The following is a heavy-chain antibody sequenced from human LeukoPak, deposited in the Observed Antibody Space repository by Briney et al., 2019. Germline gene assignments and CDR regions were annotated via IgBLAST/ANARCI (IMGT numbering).Heavy chain of an antibody. D-gene: IGHD5-18*01. Sequence: PGGSLRLSCAASGFTFSSYAMNWVRQAPGKGLEWVAVISYDGSNKYYADSVKGRFTISRDNSKNTLYLQMNSLRAEDTAVYYCAQGYSYEYYFDYWGQGTLVTVSS. CDR1: GFTFSSYA. V-gene: IGHV3-30*18. CDR2: ISYDGSNK. CDR3: AQGYSYEYYFDY. J-gene: IGHJ4*02.